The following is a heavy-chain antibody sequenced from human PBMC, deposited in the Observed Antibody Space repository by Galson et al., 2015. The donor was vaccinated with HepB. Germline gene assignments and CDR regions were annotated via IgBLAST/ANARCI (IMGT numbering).Heavy chain of an antibody. J-gene: IGHJ4*02. CDR3: ARDAGPHSHGGDFWRGYPNESSDY. D-gene: IGHD3-3*01. CDR1: GFTFSDYY. CDR2: ISSSSSYT. V-gene: IGHV3-11*05. Sequence: SLRLSCAASGFTFSDYYMSWIRQAPGKGLEWVSYISSSSSYTNYADSVKGRFTISRDNAKNSLYLQMNSLRAEDTAVYYCARDAGPHSHGGDFWRGYPNESSDYWGQGTLVTVSS.